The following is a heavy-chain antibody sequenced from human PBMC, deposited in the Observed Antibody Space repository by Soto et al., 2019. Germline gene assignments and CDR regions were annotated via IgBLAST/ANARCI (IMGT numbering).Heavy chain of an antibody. D-gene: IGHD6-19*01. CDR2: INHSGRT. Sequence: QVQLQQWGAGLLKPSETLSHTCAVYGGSFSGYYWTWIRQPPGKGLEWIGEINHSGRTNYNPSLKSRVTLSVDTSQNQFSLKLNSVPAADTAVYYCARGMAVAGHYFDSWGQGTLVTVSS. V-gene: IGHV4-34*01. CDR1: GGSFSGYY. CDR3: ARGMAVAGHYFDS. J-gene: IGHJ4*02.